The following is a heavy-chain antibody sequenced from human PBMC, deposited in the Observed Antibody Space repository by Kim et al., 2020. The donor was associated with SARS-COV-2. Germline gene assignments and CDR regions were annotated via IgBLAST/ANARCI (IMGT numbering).Heavy chain of an antibody. CDR1: GGSISSSSYY. V-gene: IGHV4-39*01. CDR3: AGRITIFWGMDV. D-gene: IGHD3-9*01. Sequence: SETLSLTYTVSGGSISSSSYYWGWIRQPPGKGLEWIGSIYYSGSTYYNPSLKSRVTISVDTSKNQFSLRLSSVTAADTAVYYCAGRITIFWGMDVWGQGTTVTVSS. J-gene: IGHJ6*02. CDR2: IYYSGST.